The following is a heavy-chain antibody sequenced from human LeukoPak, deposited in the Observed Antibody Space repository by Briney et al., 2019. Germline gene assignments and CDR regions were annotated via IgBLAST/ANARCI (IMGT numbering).Heavy chain of an antibody. J-gene: IGHJ4*02. V-gene: IGHV4-39*07. Sequence: SETLSLTCTVSGGSISSSSYYWGWIRQPPGKGLEWIGSIYYSGSTYYNPSLKSRVTISVDTSKNQFSLKLSSVTAADTAVYYCAREPEAGVLGRWGQGTLVTVSS. D-gene: IGHD4/OR15-4a*01. CDR3: AREPEAGVLGR. CDR2: IYYSGST. CDR1: GGSISSSSYY.